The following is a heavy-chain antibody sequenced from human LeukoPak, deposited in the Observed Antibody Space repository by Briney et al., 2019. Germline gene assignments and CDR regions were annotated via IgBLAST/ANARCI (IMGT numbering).Heavy chain of an antibody. CDR3: VRDGVSTIPLDY. J-gene: IGHJ4*02. D-gene: IGHD2-21*01. Sequence: GGSLRLSCAASGFTVSSNYMSWVRQAPGKGLEWVSRIDSDGRSTTYADSVKGRFTISRDNAKNTLYLQMNSLRAEDTAVYYCVRDGVSTIPLDYWGQGSLVTVSS. V-gene: IGHV3-74*03. CDR2: IDSDGRST. CDR1: GFTVSSNY.